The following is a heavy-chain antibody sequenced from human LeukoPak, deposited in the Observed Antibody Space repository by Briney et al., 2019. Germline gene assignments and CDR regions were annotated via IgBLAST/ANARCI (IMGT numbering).Heavy chain of an antibody. V-gene: IGHV4-39*02. J-gene: IGHJ3*02. CDR1: GGSISSSSYY. Sequence: SETLSLTCTVSGGSISSSSYYWGWIRQPPGKGLEWIGSIYYSGSTYYNPSLKSRVTISVDTSKNQFSLKLSSVTAADTAVYYCVRDLCSSTRCYFYGDVFDIWGQGTMVTVSS. CDR2: IYYSGST. CDR3: VRDLCSSTRCYFYGDVFDI. D-gene: IGHD2-2*01.